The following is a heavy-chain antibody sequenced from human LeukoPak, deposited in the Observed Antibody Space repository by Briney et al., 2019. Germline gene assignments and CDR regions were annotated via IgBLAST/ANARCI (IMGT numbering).Heavy chain of an antibody. Sequence: GGTLRLSCAASGFTFDDYGMNWVRQAQGKGKEWEWGINWNGGRTVYADSVKDRLTISRENSKNSLYLQMNSLRAEDTALYYCAREGSDSSCWGQVTLVTVSS. J-gene: IGHJ4*02. CDR1: GFTFDDYG. CDR3: AREGSDSSC. CDR2: INWNGGRT. D-gene: IGHD6-6*01. V-gene: IGHV3-20*04.